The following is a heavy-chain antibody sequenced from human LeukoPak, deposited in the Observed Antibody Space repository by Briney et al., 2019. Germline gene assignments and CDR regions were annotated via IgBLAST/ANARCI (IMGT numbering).Heavy chain of an antibody. J-gene: IGHJ4*02. D-gene: IGHD1-26*01. CDR2: INAGNGNT. Sequence: ASVKVSCKASGYTFTSYAMHWVRQAPRQGLEWMGWINAGNGNTKYSQKFQGRVTITRDTSASTAYMELSSLRSEDTAVYYCAFEGGATRFDYWGQGTLVTVSS. CDR3: AFEGGATRFDY. V-gene: IGHV1-3*01. CDR1: GYTFTSYA.